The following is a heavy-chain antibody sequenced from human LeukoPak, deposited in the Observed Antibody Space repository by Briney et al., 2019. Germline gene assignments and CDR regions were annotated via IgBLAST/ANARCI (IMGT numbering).Heavy chain of an antibody. CDR1: GFTFSSYW. CDR2: IKQDGSEK. Sequence: GGSLRLSCAASGFTFSSYWMSWVRQAPGKGLEWVANIKQDGSEKYYVDSVRGRFTISRDNAKNSLYLQMNSLRAEDTAVYYCARVGSSSWYLYLESCWFGPWGQGTLVTVSS. D-gene: IGHD6-13*01. CDR3: ARVGSSSWYLYLESCWFGP. V-gene: IGHV3-7*01. J-gene: IGHJ5*02.